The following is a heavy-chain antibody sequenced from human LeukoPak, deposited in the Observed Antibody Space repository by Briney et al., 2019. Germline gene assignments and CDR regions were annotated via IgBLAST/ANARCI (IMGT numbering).Heavy chain of an antibody. V-gene: IGHV4-4*09. Sequence: SGTLSLTCTVSGGSISSYYWSWIRQPPGKGLEWIGYIYTSGSTNYNPSLKSRVTISVDTSKNQFSLKLSSVTAADTAVYYCARSRWGYSNYGVYFDYWGQGTLVTVSS. CDR3: ARSRWGYSNYGVYFDY. CDR1: GGSISSYY. J-gene: IGHJ4*02. CDR2: IYTSGST. D-gene: IGHD4-11*01.